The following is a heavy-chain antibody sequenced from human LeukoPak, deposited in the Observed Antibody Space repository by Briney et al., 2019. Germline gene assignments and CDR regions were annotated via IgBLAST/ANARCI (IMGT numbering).Heavy chain of an antibody. CDR1: GFTVTSNY. CDR2: IYSGGST. D-gene: IGHD5-12*01. V-gene: IGHV3-53*01. J-gene: IGHJ4*02. Sequence: GGSLRLSCVVSGFTVTSNYMNWVRQAPGKGLEWVSVIYSGGSTYSADSVKGRFTISRDNSKNTLYLQMNSLRAEDTAVYYCARHDGGYGPFDYWGQGTLVTVSP. CDR3: ARHDGGYGPFDY.